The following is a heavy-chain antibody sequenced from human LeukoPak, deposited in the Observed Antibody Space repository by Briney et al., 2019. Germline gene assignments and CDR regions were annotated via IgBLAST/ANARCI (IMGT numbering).Heavy chain of an antibody. CDR1: GFTFSSYS. CDR3: AREGGIAYYDSSGYSYFDY. Sequence: GGSLRLSCAAPGFTFSSYSMNWVRQAPGKGQEWDSSISSSSSYIYYADSVKGRFTISRDNAKNSLYLQMNSLRAEDTAVYYCAREGGIAYYDSSGYSYFDYWGQGTLVTVSS. CDR2: ISSSSSYI. V-gene: IGHV3-21*01. D-gene: IGHD3-22*01. J-gene: IGHJ4*02.